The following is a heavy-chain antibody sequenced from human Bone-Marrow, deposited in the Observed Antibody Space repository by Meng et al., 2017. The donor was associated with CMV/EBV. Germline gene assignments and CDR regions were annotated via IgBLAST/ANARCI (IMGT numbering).Heavy chain of an antibody. CDR3: ARDRGLYSDYVYYFDY. CDR2: ISYDGSNK. V-gene: IGHV3-30*04. Sequence: GESLKISCVASGFTFSTHAMNWVRQAPGKGLEWVAVISYDGSNKYYSDSVKGRFTISRDNSKNTLYLHMNRLRGEDTAVYYCARDRGLYSDYVYYFDYWGQGPLVTCYS. D-gene: IGHD4-11*01. J-gene: IGHJ4*02. CDR1: GFTFSTHA.